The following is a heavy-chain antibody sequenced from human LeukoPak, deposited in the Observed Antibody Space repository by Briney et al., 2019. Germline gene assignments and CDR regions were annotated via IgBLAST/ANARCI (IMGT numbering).Heavy chain of an antibody. Sequence: GGSLRLSCAASGFTFSSYGMHWVRQAPGKGLEWVAFIRYDGSNKYYGDSVKGRSSISRDDSKNTVHLQINSLRADDTAIYYCAKESPYTSPRNYYFDYWGQGTLVTVSS. D-gene: IGHD1-14*01. J-gene: IGHJ4*02. CDR2: IRYDGSNK. CDR1: GFTFSSYG. V-gene: IGHV3-30*02. CDR3: AKESPYTSPRNYYFDY.